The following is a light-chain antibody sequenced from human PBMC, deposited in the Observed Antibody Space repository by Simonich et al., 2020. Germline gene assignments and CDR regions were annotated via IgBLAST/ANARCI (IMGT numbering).Light chain of an antibody. CDR3: QQYYSTRT. J-gene: IGKJ1*01. CDR2: WAP. V-gene: IGKV4-1*01. CDR1: QSVLYSSNNKNH. Sequence: DIVMTQSPDSLAVSLGERATINCKSSQSVLYSSNNKNHLAWDQQKPGQPPKLLIYWAPTRASGVPDRFSGSGSGTDFTRTISSLQAEDVAVYYCQQYYSTRTFGQGTKVEIK.